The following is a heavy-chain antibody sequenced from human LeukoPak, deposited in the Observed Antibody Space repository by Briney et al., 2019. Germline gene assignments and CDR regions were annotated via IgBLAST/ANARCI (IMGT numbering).Heavy chain of an antibody. Sequence: SETLSLTCTVSGDSISSYYWSWIRQPPGKGLEWIGYIYYSGSTNYNPSLKSRVTISVDTSKNQFSLKLSSVTAADTAVYYCARDRRDSGISGGLDIWGQGTMVTVSS. CDR1: GDSISSYY. CDR3: ARDRRDSGISGGLDI. D-gene: IGHD1-26*01. V-gene: IGHV4-59*01. J-gene: IGHJ3*02. CDR2: IYYSGST.